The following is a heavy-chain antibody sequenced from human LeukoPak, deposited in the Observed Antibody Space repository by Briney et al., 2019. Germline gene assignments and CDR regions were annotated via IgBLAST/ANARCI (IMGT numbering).Heavy chain of an antibody. J-gene: IGHJ6*02. CDR2: ISYDGSNK. CDR1: GFTFSSYA. V-gene: IGHV3-30*04. D-gene: IGHD2-2*01. CDR3: ARDQCSSTSCYYYYGMDV. Sequence: GRSLRLSCAASGFTFSSYAMHWVRQAPGKGLEWVAVISYDGSNKYYADSVKGRFTISRDNSKNTLYLQMNSLRAEDTAVYYCARDQCSSTSCYYYYGMDVWGQGTTVTASS.